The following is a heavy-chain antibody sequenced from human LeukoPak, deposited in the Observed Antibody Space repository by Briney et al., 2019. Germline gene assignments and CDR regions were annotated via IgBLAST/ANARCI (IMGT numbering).Heavy chain of an antibody. D-gene: IGHD2-15*01. CDR3: ARVAVVVVAATLSNWFDP. CDR1: GGSLSSGGYY. CDR2: IYYSGST. J-gene: IGHJ5*02. V-gene: IGHV4-31*03. Sequence: PSQTLSLTCTVSGGSLSSGGYYWSWIRQHPGKGLEWIGYIYYSGSTYYNPSLKSRVTISVDTSKNQFSLKLSSVTAADTAVYYCARVAVVVVAATLSNWFDPWGQGTLVTVSS.